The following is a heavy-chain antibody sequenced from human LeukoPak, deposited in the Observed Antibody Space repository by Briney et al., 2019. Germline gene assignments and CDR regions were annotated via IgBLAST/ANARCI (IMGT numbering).Heavy chain of an antibody. D-gene: IGHD3-22*01. CDR2: MNPNSGNT. V-gene: IGHV1-8*01. J-gene: IGHJ6*02. CDR3: ASLRAHYYDSSGYYYYYGMDV. CDR1: GYTFTSYD. Sequence: ASVKVSCKASGYTFTSYDINWVRQATGQGLEWMGWMNPNSGNTGYAQKFQGRVTMTRNTSISTAYMELSSLRSEDTAVYYCASLRAHYYDSSGYYYYYGMDVWGQGTTVTVSS.